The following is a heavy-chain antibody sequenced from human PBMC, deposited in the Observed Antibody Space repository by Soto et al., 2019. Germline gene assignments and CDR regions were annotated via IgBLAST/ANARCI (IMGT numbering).Heavy chain of an antibody. CDR3: AWQDTAMGY. J-gene: IGHJ4*02. D-gene: IGHD5-18*01. CDR2: IIPILGIA. Sequence: QVQLVQSGAEVKKPGSSVKVSCKASGGTFSSYTISWVRQSPGQGLEWMGRIIPILGIANYAQKLHGRVTITADKSTSTAYMELSSLRSEDTAVYYCAWQDTAMGYWGQGTLVTLSS. V-gene: IGHV1-69*02. CDR1: GGTFSSYT.